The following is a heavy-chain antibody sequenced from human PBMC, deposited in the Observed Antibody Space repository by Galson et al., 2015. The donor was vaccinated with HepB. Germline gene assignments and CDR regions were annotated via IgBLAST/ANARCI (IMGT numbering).Heavy chain of an antibody. CDR3: ARAVTFYYDSSGYPPPDY. J-gene: IGHJ4*02. CDR2: IYFDGSNE. V-gene: IGHV3-33*01. Sequence: SLRLSCAASGFTFSSCGMHWVRQAPGKGLEWVAIIYFDGSNEYYGDSVKGRFTISRDNSRSTLYLQMDSLRAEDTAVYYCARAVTFYYDSSGYPPPDYWGQGTLVTVSS. CDR1: GFTFSSCG. D-gene: IGHD3-22*01.